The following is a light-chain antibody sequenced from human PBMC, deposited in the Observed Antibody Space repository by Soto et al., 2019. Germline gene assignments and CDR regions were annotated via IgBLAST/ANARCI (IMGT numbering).Light chain of an antibody. Sequence: DIQMTQSPSPLSASVGDRVTTTCRASQSISNYLNWYQQKPGKAPKLLIFAASNLQSGVPSRFSGSGSGTDFTLTISSLQPEDFATYYCQESYNTLTFTLGPGTKVDIK. CDR3: QESYNTLTFT. CDR2: AAS. J-gene: IGKJ3*01. V-gene: IGKV1-39*01. CDR1: QSISNY.